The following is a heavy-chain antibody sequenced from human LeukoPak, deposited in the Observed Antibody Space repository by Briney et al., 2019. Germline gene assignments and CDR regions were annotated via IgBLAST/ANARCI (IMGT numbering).Heavy chain of an antibody. V-gene: IGHV3-30*03. J-gene: IGHJ6*02. CDR1: GFTFSGYG. CDR2: ISYDESNK. CDR3: ARLRYYGMDV. Sequence: PGGSLRLSCTASGFTFSGYGMHWVRQAPGKGLDWVAVISYDESNKNYADSVKGRFTISRDNSRNTLFLQMNSLRGEDTAVYYCARLRYYGMDVWGQGTTVTVSS.